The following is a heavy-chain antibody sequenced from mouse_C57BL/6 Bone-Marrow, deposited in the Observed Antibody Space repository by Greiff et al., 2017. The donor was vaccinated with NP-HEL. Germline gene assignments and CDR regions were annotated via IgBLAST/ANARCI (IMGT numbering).Heavy chain of an antibody. J-gene: IGHJ2*01. CDR1: GYTFTSYW. Sequence: QVQLQQPGAELVKPGASVKLSCKASGYTFTSYWMQWVKQRPGQGLEWIGEIDPSDSYTTYNQKFKGKATLTVDTSSSPAYMQLSSLTSEDSAVYYCARWGYWGQGTTLTVSS. V-gene: IGHV1-50*01. CDR2: IDPSDSYT. CDR3: ARWGY.